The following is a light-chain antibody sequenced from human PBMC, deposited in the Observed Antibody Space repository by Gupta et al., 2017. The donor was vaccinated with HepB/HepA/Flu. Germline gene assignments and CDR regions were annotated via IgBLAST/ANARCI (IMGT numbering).Light chain of an antibody. CDR3: QQCDSTPRI. CDR2: AAS. CDR1: QSISSY. J-gene: IGKJ2*01. Sequence: DIQMTQSPSSLSASVGDRVTITCRASQSISSYLNWYQQKPGKAPKLLIYAASSLQSGVPSRFSGSGSGTDFTLTISRLQPEDFATYYCQQCDSTPRIFGEGTKVEIK. V-gene: IGKV1-39*01.